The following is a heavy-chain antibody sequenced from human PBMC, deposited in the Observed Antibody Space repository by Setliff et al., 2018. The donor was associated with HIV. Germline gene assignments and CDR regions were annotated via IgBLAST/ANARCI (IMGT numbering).Heavy chain of an antibody. Sequence: SETLSLTCTVSGASISSTSYYWGWIRQPPGKGLEWIGSIYYSGSTYYNPSLKSRVTISVDTSKNHFSLKLSSVTAADTAVYYCARHYGGNLDAVDIWGLGTIVTVSS. CDR3: ARHYGGNLDAVDI. J-gene: IGHJ3*02. CDR1: GASISSTSYY. V-gene: IGHV4-39*01. D-gene: IGHD4-17*01. CDR2: IYYSGST.